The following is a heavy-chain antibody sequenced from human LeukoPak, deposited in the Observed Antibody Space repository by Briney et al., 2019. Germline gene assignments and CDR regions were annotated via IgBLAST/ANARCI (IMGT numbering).Heavy chain of an antibody. CDR3: ARETYSNILTGTDY. V-gene: IGHV1-2*02. CDR2: INPNSGGT. J-gene: IGHJ4*02. Sequence: ASVKVSCKASGYTFTGYYMHWVRQAPGQGLEWMGWINPNSGGTSYAQKFQGRVTMTRDTSISTAYMELSRLRSDDTAVYYCARETYSNILTGTDYWGPGTLVTVSS. CDR1: GYTFTGYY. D-gene: IGHD3-9*01.